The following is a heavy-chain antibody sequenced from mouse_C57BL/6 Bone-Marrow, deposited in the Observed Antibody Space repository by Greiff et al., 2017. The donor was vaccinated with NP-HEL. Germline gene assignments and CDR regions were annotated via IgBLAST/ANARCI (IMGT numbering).Heavy chain of an antibody. CDR2: INPSNGGT. D-gene: IGHD2-2*01. J-gene: IGHJ1*03. V-gene: IGHV1-53*01. CDR3: AREGRWLRRGYWYFDF. Sequence: QVQLQQPGTELVKPGTSVKLSCTSSGYTFTSYWMHWVKQRPGQGLEWIGNINPSNGGTNYNEKFKSKATLTVDKSSSTAYMQLSSLTSDDSAVYYCAREGRWLRRGYWYFDFWDTGTTVTVSS. CDR1: GYTFTSYW.